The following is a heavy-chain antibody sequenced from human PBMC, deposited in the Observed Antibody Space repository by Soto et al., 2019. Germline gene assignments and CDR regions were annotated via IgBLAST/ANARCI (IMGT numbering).Heavy chain of an antibody. CDR1: GFTFSHYS. CDR3: AREYILTDLMGMGFDY. Sequence: EVQLVESGGGLVQPGGSLRLSCAASGFTFSHYSMNWVRQAPGKGLEWVSYISSSTGTIFYADSVKGRFTISRDNAKNSLYLQMNILRDEDTAVYYCAREYILTDLMGMGFDYWGQGTLVTVSS. J-gene: IGHJ4*02. V-gene: IGHV3-48*02. CDR2: ISSSTGTI. D-gene: IGHD3-9*01.